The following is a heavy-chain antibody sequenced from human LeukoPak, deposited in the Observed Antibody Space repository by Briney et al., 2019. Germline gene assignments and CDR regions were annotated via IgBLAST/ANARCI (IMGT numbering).Heavy chain of an antibody. J-gene: IGHJ3*02. CDR1: GFTFDDYA. D-gene: IGHD2-21*01. Sequence: GRSLRLSCAASGFTFDDYAMHWVRQAPGKGLEWVSGISWNSGSIGYADSVKGRFTISRDNAKNSLYLQMNSLRAEDTALYYCAKDIGGDRSAFDIWGQGTMVTVSS. V-gene: IGHV3-9*01. CDR2: ISWNSGSI. CDR3: AKDIGGDRSAFDI.